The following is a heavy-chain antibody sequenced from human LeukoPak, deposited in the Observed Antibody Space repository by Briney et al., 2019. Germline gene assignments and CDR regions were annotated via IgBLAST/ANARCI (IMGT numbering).Heavy chain of an antibody. Sequence: PGGSLRISCTASGFTFSSYAIHWGRQAPGKGLEWVAVIWYDGSNKYYADSVKGRFTISRDNSKNTLYLQMNSLRAEDTAVYYCAREAGKDTPMVIFGYWGQGTLVTVSS. J-gene: IGHJ4*02. CDR2: IWYDGSNK. V-gene: IGHV3-33*08. CDR3: AREAGKDTPMVIFGY. CDR1: GFTFSSYA. D-gene: IGHD5-18*01.